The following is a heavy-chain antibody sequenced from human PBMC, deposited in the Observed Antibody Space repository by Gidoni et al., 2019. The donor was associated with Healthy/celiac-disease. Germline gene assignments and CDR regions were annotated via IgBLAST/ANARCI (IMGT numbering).Heavy chain of an antibody. V-gene: IGHV4-4*02. J-gene: IGHJ3*02. CDR2: IYHSGST. Sequence: QVQLQESGPGLVKPSRTLSLTCAVSGGSISSSNWWSWVRQPPGKGLEWIGEIYHSGSTNYNPSIKSRVTISVDKSKNQFSLKLSSVTAADTAVYYCASRRDTMVRGRAFDIWGQGTMVTVSS. CDR3: ASRRDTMVRGRAFDI. D-gene: IGHD3-10*01. CDR1: GGSISSSNW.